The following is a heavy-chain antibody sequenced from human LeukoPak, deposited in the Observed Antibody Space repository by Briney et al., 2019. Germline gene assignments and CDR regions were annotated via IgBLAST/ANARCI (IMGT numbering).Heavy chain of an antibody. J-gene: IGHJ4*02. CDR1: GFTFSSNW. CDR3: VRDLGGRSGH. CDR2: INEDESTT. V-gene: IGHV3-74*01. D-gene: IGHD1-26*01. Sequence: GGSLRLSCAASGFTFSSNWMHWVRQAPGKGLVWVSRINEDESTTNYADSVKGRSTIFKDNAKNTLYLQMNSLRAEDTAVYYCVRDLGGRSGHWGQGTLVTVSS.